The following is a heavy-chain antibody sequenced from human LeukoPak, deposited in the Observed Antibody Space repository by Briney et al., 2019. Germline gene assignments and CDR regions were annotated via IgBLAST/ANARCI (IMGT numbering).Heavy chain of an antibody. CDR2: ISSSSSTI. J-gene: IGHJ4*02. CDR1: GFTFSSYS. CDR3: ARDIYYDSSGYYGSVY. Sequence: GGSLRLFCAASGFTFSSYSMNWVRQAPGKGLEWVSYISSSSSTIYYADSVKGRFTISRDNAKNSLYLQMNSLRAEDTAVYYCARDIYYDSSGYYGSVYWGQGTLVTVSS. V-gene: IGHV3-48*04. D-gene: IGHD3-22*01.